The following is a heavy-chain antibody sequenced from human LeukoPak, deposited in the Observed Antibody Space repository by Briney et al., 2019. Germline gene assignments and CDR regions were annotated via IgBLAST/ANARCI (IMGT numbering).Heavy chain of an antibody. J-gene: IGHJ6*02. CDR3: ARVHFGSGSYPSGMDV. CDR2: IYPGDSDT. V-gene: IGHV5-51*01. D-gene: IGHD3-10*01. CDR1: GYSFISYW. Sequence: GESLKISCRGSGYSFISYWFVWVRQMPGKCLEWMGIIYPGDSDTRYSPSFQGQVTFSVDKSISTAYLQWSSLKASDTAMSYCARVHFGSGSYPSGMDVWGQGPTVTVSS.